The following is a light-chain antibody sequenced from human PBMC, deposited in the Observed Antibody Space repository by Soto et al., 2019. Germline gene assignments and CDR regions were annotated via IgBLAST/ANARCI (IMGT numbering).Light chain of an antibody. V-gene: IGLV1-51*02. CDR2: ESN. Sequence: QAVLTQPPSVSAAPGQKVTISCSGSSSNIGVNYVSWYQQLPGTAPKLLIYESNKRPSGIPDRFSGSKSGTSATLGITGLQTGDEADYYCGAWDNGLSTGLFGGGTKLTVL. CDR1: SSNIGVNY. CDR3: GAWDNGLSTGL. J-gene: IGLJ3*02.